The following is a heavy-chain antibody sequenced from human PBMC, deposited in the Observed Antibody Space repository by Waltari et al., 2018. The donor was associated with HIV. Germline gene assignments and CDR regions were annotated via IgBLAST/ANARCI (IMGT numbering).Heavy chain of an antibody. D-gene: IGHD3-22*01. CDR3: ASDDREYCNDSSCWSFDP. CDR1: GGSISTSSYS. J-gene: IGHJ5*02. V-gene: IGHV4-39*01. Sequence: QVHLQESGPGLVKPSETLSLTCTASGGSISTSSYSWAWIRRPPGKGLEWIGSIYDSETSYYNPSLKSRVTMSLDTSRNQFSLKLNSVTAADTAVYYCASDDREYCNDSSCWSFDPWGPGTLVTVSS. CDR2: IYDSETS.